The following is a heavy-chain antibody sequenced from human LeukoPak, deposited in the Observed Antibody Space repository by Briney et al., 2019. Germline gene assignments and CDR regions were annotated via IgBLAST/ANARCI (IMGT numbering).Heavy chain of an antibody. CDR1: GFTFSSYA. CDR2: ISYDGSNK. J-gene: IGHJ4*02. D-gene: IGHD3-9*01. Sequence: PGGSLRLSCAASGFTFSSYAMHWVRQAPGKGLEWVAVISYDGSNKYYADSVKGRFTIPRDNSKNTLYLQMNSLRDEDTAVYYCARGRDILTGPIHYWGQGTLVTVSS. V-gene: IGHV3-30-3*01. CDR3: ARGRDILTGPIHY.